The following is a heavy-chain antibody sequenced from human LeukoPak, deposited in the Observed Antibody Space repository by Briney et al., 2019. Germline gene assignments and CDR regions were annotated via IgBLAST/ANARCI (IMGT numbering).Heavy chain of an antibody. CDR2: IRQDGSEK. Sequence: QPGGSLRLSCEVSGFTFTDYWMNWVRQAPGKGPEWVASIRQDGSEKTYVDSVKGRFTISRDNTKNSLSLQLNGLRAEDTAVYYCARDGTAAGFYFDLWGQGTLVTVSS. CDR1: GFTFTDYW. D-gene: IGHD6-13*01. J-gene: IGHJ4*01. CDR3: ARDGTAAGFYFDL. V-gene: IGHV3-7*01.